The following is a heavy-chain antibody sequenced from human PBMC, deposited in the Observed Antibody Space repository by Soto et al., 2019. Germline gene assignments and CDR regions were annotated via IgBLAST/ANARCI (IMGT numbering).Heavy chain of an antibody. CDR3: AGRCAGINCLARFDY. J-gene: IGHJ4*02. Sequence: GASVKVSFKASGGTFNNYVINWVRQAPGQGVEWMAGIIPIYWTPNYAQKFQGRVTNTADKSTSTAYMELNSLRSEDTAVYYCAGRCAGINCLARFDYWGQGTLVTVSS. CDR2: IIPIYWTP. D-gene: IGHD2-21*01. CDR1: GGTFNNYV. V-gene: IGHV1-69*06.